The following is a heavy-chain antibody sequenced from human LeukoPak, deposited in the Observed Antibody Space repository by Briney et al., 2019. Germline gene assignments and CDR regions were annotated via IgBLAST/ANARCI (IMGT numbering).Heavy chain of an antibody. CDR1: GFTFSSYA. CDR2: ISINGDNT. J-gene: IGHJ4*02. CDR3: AKDQEYRYDY. Sequence: PGGSLRLSCSASGFTFSSYAMHWVRQAPGKGLEYVSTISINGDNTYYADSVKGRFTISRDNSKNTLYLQMSSLRAEDTAVYYCAKDQEYRYDYWGQGTQVTVSS. V-gene: IGHV3-64D*06. D-gene: IGHD2/OR15-2a*01.